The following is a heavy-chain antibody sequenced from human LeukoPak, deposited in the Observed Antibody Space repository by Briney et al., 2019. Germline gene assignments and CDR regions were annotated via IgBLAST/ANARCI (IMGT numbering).Heavy chain of an antibody. CDR1: NGTINSTAHY. J-gene: IGHJ5*02. CDR2: ISHSGNT. Sequence: SETLSLTCTVSNGTINSTAHYWSWVRQPPGKGLEWIGYISHSGNTYYNPSLKSRVTISLDTSKNQFSLKLSSVTAADTAVYYCTYSSSALPYNWFDPWGQGTLVTVSS. V-gene: IGHV4-30-4*03. D-gene: IGHD6-6*01. CDR3: TYSSSALPYNWFDP.